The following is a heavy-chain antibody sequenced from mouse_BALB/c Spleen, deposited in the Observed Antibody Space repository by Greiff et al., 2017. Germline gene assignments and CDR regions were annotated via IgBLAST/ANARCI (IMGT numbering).Heavy chain of an antibody. Sequence: EVMLVESGGGLVKPGGSLKLSCAASGFTFSSYAMSWVRQSPEKRLEWVAEISSGGSYTYYPDTVTGRFTISRDNAKNTLYLEMSSLRSEDTAMYYCASPGLGYWGQGTTLTVSS. CDR3: ASPGLGY. CDR1: GFTFSSYA. J-gene: IGHJ2*01. CDR2: ISSGGSYT. V-gene: IGHV5-9-4*01. D-gene: IGHD3-1*01.